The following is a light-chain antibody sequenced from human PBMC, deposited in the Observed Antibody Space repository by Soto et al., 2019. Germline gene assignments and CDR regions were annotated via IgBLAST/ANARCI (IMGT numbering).Light chain of an antibody. CDR3: SSYTSSSTFVV. J-gene: IGLJ2*01. CDR1: SSDVGGYNY. V-gene: IGLV2-14*01. Sequence: QSALTQPASVSGSPGQSITISCTGTSSDVGGYNYVSWYQQHPGKAPKLMIYEVSNRPSGVSNRFSGSKSGNTASLTIPGLQAEDEADYYCSSYTSSSTFVVFGGGTKVTVL. CDR2: EVS.